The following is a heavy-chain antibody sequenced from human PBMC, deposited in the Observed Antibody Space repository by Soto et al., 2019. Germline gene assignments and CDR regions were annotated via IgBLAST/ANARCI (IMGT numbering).Heavy chain of an antibody. CDR2: GYYSGST. Sequence: ETLSLTCTVSGGSISSSDYYWGWIRQPPGKGLEWIGSGYYSGSTYYNPSLKSRVIISVDTSKNQFSLKLSSVTAADTSVYYCARHKFLGTMDVWGQGTTVTVSS. V-gene: IGHV4-39*01. J-gene: IGHJ6*02. CDR3: ARHKFLGTMDV. CDR1: GGSISSSDYY.